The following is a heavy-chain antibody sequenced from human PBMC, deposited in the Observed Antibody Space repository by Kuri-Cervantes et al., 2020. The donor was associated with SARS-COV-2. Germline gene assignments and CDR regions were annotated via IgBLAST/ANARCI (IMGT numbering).Heavy chain of an antibody. V-gene: IGHV4-34*01. Sequence: SQTLSLTCAVYGGSLSGYYWSWIRQPPGKGLEWIGEINHSGSTNYNPSLKSRVTISVDTSKNQFSLKLRSVTAADTAVYYCARVGVVIAIPDYWGQGTLVTVSS. CDR1: GGSLSGYY. J-gene: IGHJ4*02. CDR3: ARVGVVIAIPDY. D-gene: IGHD2-21*01. CDR2: INHSGST.